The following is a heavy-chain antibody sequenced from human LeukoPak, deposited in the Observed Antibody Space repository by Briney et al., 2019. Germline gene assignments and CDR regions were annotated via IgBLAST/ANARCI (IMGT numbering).Heavy chain of an antibody. V-gene: IGHV3-15*07. D-gene: IGHD7-27*01. CDR3: TKDPPLTGGVYSAY. CDR1: GFTFSSYA. Sequence: PGGSLRLSCAASGFTFSSYAMHWVRQAPGKGLEWVGRIKSKVDGGTIDYAAPVKGRFTISRDDSKNILYLQMNSLKTEDTAVYYCTKDPPLTGGVYSAYWGQGTLVTVSS. J-gene: IGHJ4*02. CDR2: IKSKVDGGTI.